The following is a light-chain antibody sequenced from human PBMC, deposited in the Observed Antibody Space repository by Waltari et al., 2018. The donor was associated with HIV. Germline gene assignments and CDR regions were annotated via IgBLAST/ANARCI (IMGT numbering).Light chain of an antibody. CDR3: QQYDSTPLT. J-gene: IGKJ4*01. CDR1: QSVLYSSNNKNY. Sequence: DILMTQSPDSLPVSLGERATINCKSSQSVLYSSNNKNYFAWYQQRPGQAPKLLIYWASTRETGIPDRFSGSGSGTEFTLTISSLQAEDAAVYYCQQYDSTPLTFGGGTKVEI. CDR2: WAS. V-gene: IGKV4-1*01.